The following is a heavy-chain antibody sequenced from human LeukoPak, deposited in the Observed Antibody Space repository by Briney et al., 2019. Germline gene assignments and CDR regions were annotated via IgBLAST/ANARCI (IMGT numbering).Heavy chain of an antibody. D-gene: IGHD2-15*01. J-gene: IGHJ4*02. CDR2: ISANNGKT. CDR1: GYTFIGYS. Sequence: ASVKVSCKASGYTFIGYSMHWVRQAPGHGLEWMGWISANNGKTNYAQKIQGRVTMTTDTSTSTAYMELRSLRSDDTAVYYCARVRGVVVAATPGDYWGQGTLVTVSS. CDR3: ARVRGVVVAATPGDY. V-gene: IGHV1-18*04.